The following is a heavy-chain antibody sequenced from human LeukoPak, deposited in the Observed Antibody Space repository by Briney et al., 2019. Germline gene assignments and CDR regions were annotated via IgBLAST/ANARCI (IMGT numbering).Heavy chain of an antibody. Sequence: ASVKVSCKASGYTFTSYGISWVRQAPGQGLEWMGWTSAYNGNTNYAQKLQGRVTMTTDTSTSTAYMELRSLRSDDTAVYYCAREAESSGSSDYYYYYGMDVWGQGTTVTVSS. CDR3: AREAESSGSSDYYYYYGMDV. CDR2: TSAYNGNT. D-gene: IGHD3-10*01. V-gene: IGHV1-18*01. CDR1: GYTFTSYG. J-gene: IGHJ6*02.